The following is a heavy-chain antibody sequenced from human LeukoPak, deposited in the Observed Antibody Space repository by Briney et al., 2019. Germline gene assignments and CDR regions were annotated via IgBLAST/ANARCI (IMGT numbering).Heavy chain of an antibody. V-gene: IGHV3-48*01. Sequence: PGGSLRLSCAASGFTFSYYSMNWVRQAPGKGLEWVSSISGSRNTIYYADSVKGRFTISRDNAKNSLYLQMNSLRAEDTAVYFCVRVGPTPFDYWGQGTLVTVSS. CDR3: VRVGPTPFDY. D-gene: IGHD1-26*01. CDR1: GFTFSYYS. J-gene: IGHJ4*02. CDR2: ISGSRNTI.